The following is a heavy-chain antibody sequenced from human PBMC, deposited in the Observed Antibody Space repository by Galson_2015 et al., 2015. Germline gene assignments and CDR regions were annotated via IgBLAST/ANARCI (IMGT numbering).Heavy chain of an antibody. CDR3: ASLGYGSGSYWFGY. V-gene: IGHV4-4*02. CDR2: IYHSGST. CDR1: GGSISSSNW. J-gene: IGHJ4*02. D-gene: IGHD3-10*01. Sequence: SETLSLTCAVSGGSISSSNWWNWVRQPPGKGLEWIGEIYHSGSTNYNPSLKSRITISVDKSKNQFSLKLSSVTAADTAVYYCASLGYGSGSYWFGYWGQGTLVTVSS.